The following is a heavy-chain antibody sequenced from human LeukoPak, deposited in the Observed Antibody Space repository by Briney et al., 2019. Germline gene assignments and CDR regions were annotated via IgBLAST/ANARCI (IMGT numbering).Heavy chain of an antibody. CDR3: ARCWSGYHDY. V-gene: IGHV4-30-2*01. CDR1: GGSISSGGYS. D-gene: IGHD3-3*01. J-gene: IGHJ4*02. Sequence: SETLSLTCAVSGGSISSGGYSWSWIRQPPGKGLEWIGYIYHSGSTYYNPSLKSRVTISVDRSKNQFSLKLSSVTAADTAVYYCARCWSGYHDYWGQGTLVTVSS. CDR2: IYHSGST.